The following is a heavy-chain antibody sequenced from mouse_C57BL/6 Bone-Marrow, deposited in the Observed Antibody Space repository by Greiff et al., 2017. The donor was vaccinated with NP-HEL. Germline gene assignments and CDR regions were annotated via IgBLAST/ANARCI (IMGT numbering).Heavy chain of an antibody. D-gene: IGHD2-5*01. CDR1: GYTFTSYW. CDR3: ARRDYSKRAWFAY. CDR2: IHPNSGST. Sequence: VQLQQPGAELVKPGASVKLSCKASGYTFTSYWMHWVKQRPGQGLEWIGMIHPNSGSTNYNEKFQSKATLTVDKSSSTAYMQLSSLTSEDSAVYYCARRDYSKRAWFAYWGQGTLVTVSA. V-gene: IGHV1-64*01. J-gene: IGHJ3*01.